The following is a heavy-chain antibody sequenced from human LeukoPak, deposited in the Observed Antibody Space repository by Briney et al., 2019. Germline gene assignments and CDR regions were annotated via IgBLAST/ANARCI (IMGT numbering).Heavy chain of an antibody. CDR1: GFTLSSYE. CDR3: ARNYGDYVFIIGY. CDR2: IYSGGSA. J-gene: IGHJ4*02. D-gene: IGHD4-17*01. V-gene: IGHV3-53*01. Sequence: AGGSLRLSCTASGFTLSSYEMSWIRQAPGKGLEWVSVIYSGGSAYYADSVKGRFTISRDNSKNTLFLQMNSLRAEDTAVYYCARNYGDYVFIIGYWGQGTLVTVSS.